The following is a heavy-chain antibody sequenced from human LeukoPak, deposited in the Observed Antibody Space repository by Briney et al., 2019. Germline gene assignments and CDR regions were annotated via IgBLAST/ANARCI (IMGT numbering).Heavy chain of an antibody. D-gene: IGHD3-10*01. CDR2: IYTSGST. CDR3: ARVYYYGSGSTAKYYFDY. J-gene: IGHJ4*02. Sequence: SETLSLTCTVSGGSISSYYWSWIRQPAGKGLEWIGRIYTSGSTNYNPSLKSRVTMSVDTSKNQFSLKLSSVTAADTAVYYRARVYYYGSGSTAKYYFDYWGQGTLVTVSS. V-gene: IGHV4-4*07. CDR1: GGSISSYY.